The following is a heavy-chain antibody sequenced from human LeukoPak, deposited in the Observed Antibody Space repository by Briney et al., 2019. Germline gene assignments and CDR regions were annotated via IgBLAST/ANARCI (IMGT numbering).Heavy chain of an antibody. Sequence: GGSLRLSCAAAGFTFSNYCMHWVRQAPGKGLVWVSRINSDGRTNYADSVKGRFTISRDNAKNTVSLQMNSLRAEDTGVYYCARAPSEIGGYYPEYFRHWGQGTLVTVSS. CDR3: ARAPSEIGGYYPEYFRH. J-gene: IGHJ1*01. V-gene: IGHV3-74*01. CDR1: GFTFSNYC. D-gene: IGHD3-22*01. CDR2: INSDGRT.